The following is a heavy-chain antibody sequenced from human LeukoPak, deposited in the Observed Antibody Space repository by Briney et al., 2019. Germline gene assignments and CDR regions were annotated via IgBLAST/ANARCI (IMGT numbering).Heavy chain of an antibody. CDR3: ARLANGGDIVVVPAAPPQDAFDI. Sequence: SETLSLTCTVSGGSISSSSYYWGWIRQPPGKGLEWIGSIYYSGSTYYNPSLKSRVTISVDTSKNQFSLKLSSVTAADTAVYYCARLANGGDIVVVPAAPPQDAFDIWGQGTMVTVSS. CDR1: GGSISSSSYY. D-gene: IGHD2-2*01. V-gene: IGHV4-39*07. J-gene: IGHJ3*02. CDR2: IYYSGST.